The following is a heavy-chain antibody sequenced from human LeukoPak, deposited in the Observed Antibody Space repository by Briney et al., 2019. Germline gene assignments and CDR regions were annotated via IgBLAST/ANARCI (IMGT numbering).Heavy chain of an antibody. Sequence: SETLSLTCAVYGGSFSGYYCSWIRQPPGKGLEWIGEINHSGSTNYNPSLKSRVTISVDTSKNQFSLKLSSVTAADTAVYYCAREGSSWSSVGYMDVWGKGTTVTISS. CDR1: GGSFSGYY. CDR3: AREGSSWSSVGYMDV. CDR2: INHSGST. D-gene: IGHD6-13*01. V-gene: IGHV4-34*01. J-gene: IGHJ6*03.